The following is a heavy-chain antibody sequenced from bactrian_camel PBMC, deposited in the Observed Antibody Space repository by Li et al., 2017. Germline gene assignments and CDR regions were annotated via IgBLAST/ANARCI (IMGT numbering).Heavy chain of an antibody. J-gene: IGHJ4*01. Sequence: QLVESGGGLVQPGGSLRLSCTAPGYTSNSCDIAWYRQATGKQREWVSTIRADGSTSYADSVKGRFTISQDKAKNTRYLQMNSLKTKDTGVYYCAATDGWVPSSLGQGTQVTVS. CDR1: GYTSNSCD. V-gene: IGHV3S53*01. CDR2: IRADGST. D-gene: IGHD5*01.